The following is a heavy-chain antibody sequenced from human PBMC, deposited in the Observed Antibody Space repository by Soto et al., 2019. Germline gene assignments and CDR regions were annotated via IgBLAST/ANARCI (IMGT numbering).Heavy chain of an antibody. CDR3: AKFSGYRSGWLDY. J-gene: IGHJ4*02. D-gene: IGHD6-19*01. V-gene: IGHV3-23*01. CDR2: LSGSGDST. Sequence: PGGSLRLSCAASGFTFSSYAMSWVRQAPGKGLEWVSVLSGSGDSTYHADSVKARFTISRDNSKNTLYLQMNSLRAEDTAVYYCAKFSGYRSGWLDYWGQGTLVTVSS. CDR1: GFTFSSYA.